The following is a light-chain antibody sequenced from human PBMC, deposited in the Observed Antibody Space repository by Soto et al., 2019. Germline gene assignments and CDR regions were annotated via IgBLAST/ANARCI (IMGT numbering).Light chain of an antibody. CDR3: EIYNRYSEA. V-gene: IGKV1-5*03. Sequence: DIQMTHHPSTLSGAVGDRVTITRPASQTIISLLAWYEEKRGKAHKLLIYKTSTLKRGVPSRFRGSGSGTEFSLTISSLQCDDCATYYCEIYNRYSEAFGQGTKVDIK. J-gene: IGKJ1*01. CDR2: KTS. CDR1: QTIISL.